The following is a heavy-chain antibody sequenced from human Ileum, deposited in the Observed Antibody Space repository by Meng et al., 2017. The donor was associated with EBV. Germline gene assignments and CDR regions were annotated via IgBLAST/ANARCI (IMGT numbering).Heavy chain of an antibody. CDR1: GITINKSW. V-gene: IGHV3-74*01. Sequence: ELHLVESGGGLVQPGGSLIPSCTASGITINKSWMHWVRQVPGKGPEWVSRINDDGSITNYADSVKGRFTISRDTAKNTLSLQMSSLTVEDTAVYYCVRGGGATIFGTLDPWGQGTLGTVAS. CDR3: VRGGGATIFGTLDP. J-gene: IGHJ5*02. CDR2: INDDGSIT. D-gene: IGHD3-3*01.